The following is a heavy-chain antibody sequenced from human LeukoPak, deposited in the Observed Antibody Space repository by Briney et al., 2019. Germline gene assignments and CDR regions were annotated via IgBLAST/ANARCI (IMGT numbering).Heavy chain of an antibody. V-gene: IGHV3-53*01. CDR2: IYNGGNT. J-gene: IGHJ4*02. Sequence: GGSLLLSCAASGFIVSSNYMSWVRQAPGKGLEWVSVIYNGGNTYYADSVKGRFTISRDNSKNTLYLQMNSLRAKDTAVYYCARGLYSSGWADFDYWGQGTLVTVSS. CDR1: GFIVSSNY. CDR3: ARGLYSSGWADFDY. D-gene: IGHD6-19*01.